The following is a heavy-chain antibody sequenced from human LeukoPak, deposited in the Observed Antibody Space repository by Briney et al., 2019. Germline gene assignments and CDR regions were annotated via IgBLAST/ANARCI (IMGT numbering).Heavy chain of an antibody. CDR2: INPSGGST. CDR3: ARGSTYDSSGYYYSYFDY. V-gene: IGHV1-46*01. Sequence: ASVKVSCKASGGTFSSYAISWVRQAPGQGLEWMGIINPSGGSTGYAQKFQGRVTMTRDMSTSTVYMELSSLRSEDTAVYYCARGSTYDSSGYYYSYFDYWGQGTLVTVSS. D-gene: IGHD3-22*01. J-gene: IGHJ4*02. CDR1: GGTFSSYA.